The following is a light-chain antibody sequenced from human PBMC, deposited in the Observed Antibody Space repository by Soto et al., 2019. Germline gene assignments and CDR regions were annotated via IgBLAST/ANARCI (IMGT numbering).Light chain of an antibody. CDR1: QSISSY. Sequence: DIQMTQSPSSLSASVGDRVTITCRASQSISSYLNWYQQKPGKAPKLLIYAASRLQSGVPSRFSGSGSGTDFTLTISSLQPEDFAAYYCQQSYSTLPCTFGPGTKVDIK. V-gene: IGKV1-39*01. CDR3: QQSYSTLPCT. J-gene: IGKJ3*01. CDR2: AAS.